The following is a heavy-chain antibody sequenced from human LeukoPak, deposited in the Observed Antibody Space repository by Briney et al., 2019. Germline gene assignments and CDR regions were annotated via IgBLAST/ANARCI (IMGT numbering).Heavy chain of an antibody. CDR3: ARGGFRGSGSIDY. CDR2: IYSGGST. D-gene: IGHD3-10*01. Sequence: GGSLRLSCAASGFTFSSYAMSWVRQAPGKGLERVSVIYSGGSTYYADSVKGRFTISRDNSKNTLYLQMNSLRAEDTAVYYCARGGFRGSGSIDYWGQGTLVTVSS. J-gene: IGHJ4*02. CDR1: GFTFSSYA. V-gene: IGHV3-66*01.